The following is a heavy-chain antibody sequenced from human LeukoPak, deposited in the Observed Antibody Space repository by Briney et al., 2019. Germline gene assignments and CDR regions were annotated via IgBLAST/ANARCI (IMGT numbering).Heavy chain of an antibody. CDR2: VRGSDLNT. CDR3: AKGGGYGSGTYSED. CDR1: GGIFSTYG. Sequence: GVSLRLSCAASGGIFSTYGMTGFPDAPGGGREWGSGVRGSDLNTYYADSVTGRLTSSRDNSTNMLYLQLNRLRAEDTAVYYCAKGGGYGSGTYSEDWGEGILVTVSS. J-gene: IGHJ4*02. V-gene: IGHV3-23*01. D-gene: IGHD3-10*01.